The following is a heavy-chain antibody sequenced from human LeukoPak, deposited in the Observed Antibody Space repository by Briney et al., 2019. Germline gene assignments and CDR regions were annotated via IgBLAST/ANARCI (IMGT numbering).Heavy chain of an antibody. CDR2: IKQDGSEK. J-gene: IGHJ4*02. CDR3: ARDSRRVGATGGSDY. Sequence: PGGSLRLSCVASGFTFSDHWMSWVRQAPGKGLEWVANIKQDGSEKNYVDSVKGRSTISRDNAKNSLYLQLNSLRADDTAVYYCARDSRRVGATGGSDYWGQGTLVTVSS. D-gene: IGHD1-26*01. CDR1: GFTFSDHW. V-gene: IGHV3-7*03.